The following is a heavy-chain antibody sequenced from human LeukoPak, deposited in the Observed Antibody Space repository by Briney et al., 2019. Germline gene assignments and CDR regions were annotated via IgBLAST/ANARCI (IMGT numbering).Heavy chain of an antibody. CDR3: AKDRRGGWSGYFPLDY. CDR2: ISGSDGST. Sequence: HPGGSLRLSCAASGFTFSSYAMSWVRQAPGKGLEWVSAISGSDGSTYYADPVKGRFTISRDNSKNTLYLQMNSLRAEDTAVYYCAKDRRGGWSGYFPLDYWGQGTLVTVSS. J-gene: IGHJ4*02. D-gene: IGHD3-3*01. CDR1: GFTFSSYA. V-gene: IGHV3-23*01.